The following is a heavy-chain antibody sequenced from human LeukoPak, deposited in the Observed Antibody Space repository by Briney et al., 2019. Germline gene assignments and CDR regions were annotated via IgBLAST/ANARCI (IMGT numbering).Heavy chain of an antibody. CDR1: GFTFSSYA. CDR2: ISYDGSNK. J-gene: IGHJ5*02. Sequence: GGSLRLSCAASGFTFSSYAMHWVRQAPGKGLEWVAVISYDGSNKYYADSVKGRFTISRDNSKNTLYLQMNSLRAEDTAVYYCARDRHYYYGSGSYQRPGWFDPWGQGTLVTVSS. D-gene: IGHD3-10*01. V-gene: IGHV3-30*04. CDR3: ARDRHYYYGSGSYQRPGWFDP.